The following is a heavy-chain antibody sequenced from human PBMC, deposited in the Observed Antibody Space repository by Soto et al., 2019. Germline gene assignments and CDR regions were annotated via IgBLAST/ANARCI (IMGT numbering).Heavy chain of an antibody. V-gene: IGHV4-59*01. J-gene: IGHJ4*02. CDR2: IHYSGTT. CDR1: GGSMRNYF. Sequence: LSLTCTVSGGSMRNYFWTWIRQPPGKGLEWIGYIHYSGTTSFFPSYNPSLRSRVTISEDTSKIQFSLKLLSVTTADTAVYFCAAGEASSRNLAPYYLDFWGQGTLVTVSS. CDR3: AAGEASSRNLAPYYLDF. D-gene: IGHD6-13*01.